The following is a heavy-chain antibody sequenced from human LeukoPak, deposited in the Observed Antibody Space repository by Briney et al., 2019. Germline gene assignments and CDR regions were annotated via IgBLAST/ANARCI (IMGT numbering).Heavy chain of an antibody. Sequence: PGGSLRLSCAASGFTFSSYSMNWVRQAPGKGLEWVSSISSSSSYIYYADSVKGRFTISRDNSKNTLYLQMNSLRAEDTAVYYCARDVSYYGMDVWGQGTTVTVSS. CDR2: ISSSSSYI. CDR1: GFTFSSYS. J-gene: IGHJ6*02. V-gene: IGHV3-21*04. CDR3: ARDVSYYGMDV. D-gene: IGHD5/OR15-5a*01.